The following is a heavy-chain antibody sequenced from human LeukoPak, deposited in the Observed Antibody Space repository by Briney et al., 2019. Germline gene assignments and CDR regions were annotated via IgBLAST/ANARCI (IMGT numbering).Heavy chain of an antibody. Sequence: GASVKVSCKPSRYSFTGYFIHWVRQAPGQGFEWLGWINPNSGGTKYAQKFQDRVSMTRDTSIGAAYMELNSLRLDDTAVYYCARGVAAAGSRLDPWGQGTLITVSS. CDR1: RYSFTGYF. D-gene: IGHD6-13*01. J-gene: IGHJ5*02. CDR3: ARGVAAAGSRLDP. CDR2: INPNSGGT. V-gene: IGHV1-2*02.